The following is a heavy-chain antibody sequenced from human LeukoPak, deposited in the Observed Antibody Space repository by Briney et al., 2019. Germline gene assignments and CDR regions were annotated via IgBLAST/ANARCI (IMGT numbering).Heavy chain of an antibody. CDR2: INPVTGKT. CDR3: ARRYAYGSDFDH. Sequence: ASVKVSCKASGYTFTSYDINWVRQAHGQGLEWMGWINPVTGKTGYAQKFQGRVTVTSNSSINTAYMDLSGLRSEDTAVYFCARRYAYGSDFDHWGQGTLVTVSS. CDR1: GYTFTSYD. J-gene: IGHJ4*02. V-gene: IGHV1-8*01. D-gene: IGHD5-18*01.